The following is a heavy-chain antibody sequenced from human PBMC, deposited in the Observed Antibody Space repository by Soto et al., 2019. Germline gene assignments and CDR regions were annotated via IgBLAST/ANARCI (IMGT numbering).Heavy chain of an antibody. D-gene: IGHD4-17*01. V-gene: IGHV4-31*03. Sequence: SETLSLTCTVSGGSISSGGYYWRWIRQHPGKGLEWIGYIYYSGSTYYNPSLKSRVTISVDTSKNQFSLKLSSVTAADTAVYYCARRGTHMTTPEGFDPWGQGTLVTVSS. J-gene: IGHJ5*02. CDR1: GGSISSGGYY. CDR2: IYYSGST. CDR3: ARRGTHMTTPEGFDP.